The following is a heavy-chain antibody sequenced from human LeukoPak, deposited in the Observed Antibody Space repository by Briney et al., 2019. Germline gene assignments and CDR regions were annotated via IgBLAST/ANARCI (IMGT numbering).Heavy chain of an antibody. Sequence: GGTLRLSCAASGLTFNNYGMSWVRQAPGQGLEWVSSVSGTGGSTYYSDSVKGRFTISRDNSKNTLYLQMNSLRAEDTAVYYCARALPHRRLMDTTMEQHWFDPWGQGTLVTVSS. CDR1: GLTFNNYG. D-gene: IGHD5-18*01. J-gene: IGHJ5*02. CDR3: ARALPHRRLMDTTMEQHWFDP. V-gene: IGHV3-23*01. CDR2: VSGTGGST.